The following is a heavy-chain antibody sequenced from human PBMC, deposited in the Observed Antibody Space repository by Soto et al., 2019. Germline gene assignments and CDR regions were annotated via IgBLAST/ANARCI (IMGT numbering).Heavy chain of an antibody. CDR2: ISGSGGSR. D-gene: IGHD5-12*01. J-gene: IGHJ4*02. Sequence: EVQLLEYGGGLVQPGGSLRLSCAASGFTFSSYAMSWVRQAPGKGLEWVSTISGSGGSRFFADSVKGRFTISRDISKNTLYLQMNSLRVEDTAVYYCAKGEGYSGYDSLDYWGQGTRVTVSS. CDR3: AKGEGYSGYDSLDY. V-gene: IGHV3-23*01. CDR1: GFTFSSYA.